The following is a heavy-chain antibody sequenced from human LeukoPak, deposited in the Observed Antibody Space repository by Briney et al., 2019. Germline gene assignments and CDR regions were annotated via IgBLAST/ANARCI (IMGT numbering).Heavy chain of an antibody. CDR2: IYYSGST. CDR3: ARGKYQLY. V-gene: IGHV4-38-2*02. J-gene: IGHJ4*02. Sequence: PSETLSLTCTVSGYSISSGYYWGWIRQPPGKGLEWIGYIYYSGSTNYNPSLKSRVTISVDTSKNQFSLKLSSVTAADTAVYYCARGKYQLYWGQGTLVTVSS. CDR1: GYSISSGYY. D-gene: IGHD2-2*01.